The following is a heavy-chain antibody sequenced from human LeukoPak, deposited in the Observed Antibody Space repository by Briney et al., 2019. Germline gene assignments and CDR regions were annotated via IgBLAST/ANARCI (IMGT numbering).Heavy chain of an antibody. J-gene: IGHJ3*02. Sequence: ASVKVSCKASGYTFTSYDINWVRQATGQGLEWMGWMNPNSGNTGYAQRFQGRLTMTRNTSISTAYMELSSLRSEDTAVYYCARGSSGWRYQDAFDICGQGTMGTVSS. D-gene: IGHD6-19*01. CDR2: MNPNSGNT. CDR3: ARGSSGWRYQDAFDI. V-gene: IGHV1-8*01. CDR1: GYTFTSYD.